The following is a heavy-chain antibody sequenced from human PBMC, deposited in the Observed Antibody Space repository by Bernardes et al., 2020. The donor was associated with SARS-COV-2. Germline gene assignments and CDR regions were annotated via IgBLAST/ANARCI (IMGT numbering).Heavy chain of an antibody. D-gene: IGHD3-9*01. Sequence: LRLSCAASGFTFSSYGMHWVRQAPGKGLEWVAVISYDGSNKYYADSVKGRFTISRDNSKNTLYLQMNSLRAEDTAVYYCARDLKVYDILTGYYPARRYYYYYGMDVWGQGTTVTVSS. V-gene: IGHV3-30*03. J-gene: IGHJ6*02. CDR2: ISYDGSNK. CDR3: ARDLKVYDILTGYYPARRYYYYYGMDV. CDR1: GFTFSSYG.